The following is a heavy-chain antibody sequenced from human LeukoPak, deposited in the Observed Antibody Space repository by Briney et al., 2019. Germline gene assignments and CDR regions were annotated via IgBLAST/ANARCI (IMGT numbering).Heavy chain of an antibody. CDR3: ARVEPPDFWSGYYTGLYFDY. CDR1: GFTFSSYS. CDR2: ISSSSSYI. J-gene: IGHJ4*02. D-gene: IGHD3-3*01. V-gene: IGHV3-21*01. Sequence: GGSLRLSCAASGFTFSSYSMTWVRQAPGKGLEWVSSISSSSSYIYYADSVKGRFTISRDNAKNSLYLQMNSLRAEDTAVYYCARVEPPDFWSGYYTGLYFDYWGQGTLVTVSS.